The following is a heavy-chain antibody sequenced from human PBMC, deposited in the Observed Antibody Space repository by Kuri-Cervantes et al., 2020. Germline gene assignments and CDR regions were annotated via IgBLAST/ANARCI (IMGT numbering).Heavy chain of an antibody. D-gene: IGHD4-17*01. V-gene: IGHV1-69*13. CDR1: GGTFSSYA. J-gene: IGHJ3*02. Sequence: SVKVSCKASGGTFSSYAISWVRQAPGQGLEWMGGIIPIFGTANYAQKFQGRVTITADESTSTAYMELSSLRSEDTAVYYCAREYDYGDYAIGAFDIWGQGTMVTVSS. CDR2: IIPIFGTA. CDR3: AREYDYGDYAIGAFDI.